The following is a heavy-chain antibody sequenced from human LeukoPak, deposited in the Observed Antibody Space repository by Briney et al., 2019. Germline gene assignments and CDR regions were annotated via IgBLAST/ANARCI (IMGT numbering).Heavy chain of an antibody. CDR1: GYTFTSYD. CDR2: MNPNSGNT. D-gene: IGHD6-6*01. V-gene: IGHV1-8*03. J-gene: IGHJ4*02. Sequence: ASVKVSXKASGYTFTSYDINWVRQATGQGLEWMGWMNPNSGNTGYAQKFQGRVTITRNTSISTAYMELSSLRSEDTAVYYCAREGGKYSSSSLFDYWGQRALVTVSS. CDR3: AREGGKYSSSSLFDY.